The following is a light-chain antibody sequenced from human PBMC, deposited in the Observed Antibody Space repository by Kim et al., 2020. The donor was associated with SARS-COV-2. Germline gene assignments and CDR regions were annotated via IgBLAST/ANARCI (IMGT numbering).Light chain of an antibody. J-gene: IGLJ3*02. CDR2: YDS. Sequence: APGKTATITCGGTNIVSNSVHWYQQKPGQAPVLVIYYDSDRPSGIPERFSGSNSGNTATLTISRVEAGDEAVYYCQVWDSSSDHRVFGGGTQLTVL. CDR3: QVWDSSSDHRV. V-gene: IGLV3-21*04. CDR1: NIVSNS.